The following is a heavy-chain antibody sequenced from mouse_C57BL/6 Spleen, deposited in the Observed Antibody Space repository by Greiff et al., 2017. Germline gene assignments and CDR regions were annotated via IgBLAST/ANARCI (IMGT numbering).Heavy chain of an antibody. D-gene: IGHD4-1*01. J-gene: IGHJ2*01. V-gene: IGHV5-17*01. CDR1: GFTFSDYG. Sequence: EVHLVESGGGLVKPGGSLKLSCAASGFTFSDYGMHWVRQAPEKGLEWVAYISSGSSTIYYADTVKGRFTISRDNAKNTLFLQMTSLRSEDTAMYYCARRTGTRGVYFDYWGQGTTLTVSS. CDR3: ARRTGTRGVYFDY. CDR2: ISSGSSTI.